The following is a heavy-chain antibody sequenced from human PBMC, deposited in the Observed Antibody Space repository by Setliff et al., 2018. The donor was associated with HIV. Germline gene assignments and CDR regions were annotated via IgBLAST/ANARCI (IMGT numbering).Heavy chain of an antibody. V-gene: IGHV4-61*02. CDR3: AAWGPRYSYAPYFFDS. Sequence: SETLSLTCTVSGGSISSGSYYWSWIRQPAGKGLEWIGRIHTSGSTNYSPSLKSRVTISVDASRNQFSLRLSSVTAADTAVYYCAAWGPRYSYAPYFFDSWGQGTLVTVSS. D-gene: IGHD5-18*01. CDR2: IHTSGST. J-gene: IGHJ4*02. CDR1: GGSISSGSYY.